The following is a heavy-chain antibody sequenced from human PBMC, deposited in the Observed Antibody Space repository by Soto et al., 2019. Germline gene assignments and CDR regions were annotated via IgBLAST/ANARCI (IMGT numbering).Heavy chain of an antibody. CDR1: GYTFTGYY. CDR3: ARDKYQLLWNDAFDI. CDR2: INPNSGGT. Sequence: VASVKVSCKASGYTFTGYYMHWVRQAPGQGLEWMGWINPNSGGTNYAQKSQGRVTMTRDTSISTAYMELSRLRSDDTAVYYCARDKYQLLWNDAFDIWGQGTMVTVSS. D-gene: IGHD2-2*01. J-gene: IGHJ3*02. V-gene: IGHV1-2*02.